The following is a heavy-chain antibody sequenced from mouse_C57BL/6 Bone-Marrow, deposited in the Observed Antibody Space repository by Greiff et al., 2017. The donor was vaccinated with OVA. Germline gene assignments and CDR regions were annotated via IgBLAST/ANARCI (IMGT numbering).Heavy chain of an antibody. CDR1: GFTFTDYY. Sequence: VQLKESGGGLVQPGGSLSLSCAASGFTFTDYYMSWVRQPPGNALEWLGFIRNKANGYTTEYSASVKGRFTISRYNSQSILYLQMNALRAEDSATYYCARYDDGYLDYWGQGTTLTVSS. J-gene: IGHJ2*01. D-gene: IGHD2-3*01. CDR2: IRNKANGYTT. CDR3: ARYDDGYLDY. V-gene: IGHV7-3*01.